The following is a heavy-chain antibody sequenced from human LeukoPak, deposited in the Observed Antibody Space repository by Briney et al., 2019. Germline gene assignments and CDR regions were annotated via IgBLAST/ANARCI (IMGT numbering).Heavy chain of an antibody. Sequence: KPSETLSLTCTVSGGSISSSSYYWGWIRQPPGKGLEWIGSIYYSGSTCYNPSLKSRVTISVDTSKNQFSLKLSSVTAADTAVYYCARSPFSYYDSSPSTIDYWGQGTLVTVSS. CDR3: ARSPFSYYDSSPSTIDY. V-gene: IGHV4-39*01. D-gene: IGHD3-22*01. CDR1: GGSISSSSYY. J-gene: IGHJ4*02. CDR2: IYYSGST.